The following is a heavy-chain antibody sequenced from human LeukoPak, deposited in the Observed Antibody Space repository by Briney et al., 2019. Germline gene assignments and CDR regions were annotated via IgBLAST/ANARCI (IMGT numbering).Heavy chain of an antibody. CDR2: INSDGSYT. J-gene: IGHJ4*02. CDR1: GFTFSSSW. D-gene: IGHD5-18*01. Sequence: GGSLRLSCAASGFTFSSSWMHWVRQAPGKGLVWVSRINSDGSYTSYAGSVKGRFTISRDNSKNTLYLQMNSLRAEDTAVYYCARDRTRYSYGQTGDYWGQGTLVTVSS. CDR3: ARDRTRYSYGQTGDY. V-gene: IGHV3-74*01.